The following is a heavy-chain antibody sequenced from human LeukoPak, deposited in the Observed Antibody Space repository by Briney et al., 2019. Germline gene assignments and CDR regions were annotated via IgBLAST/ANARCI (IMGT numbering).Heavy chain of an antibody. J-gene: IGHJ3*02. D-gene: IGHD6-19*01. CDR2: ISWNSGSI. CDR1: GFTFDDYA. CDR3: AKLVYSSDVDAFDI. Sequence: QTGGSLRLSCAASGFTFDDYAMHWVRQAPGKGLEWVSGISWNSGSIGYADSVKGRFTISRDNAKNSLYLQMNSLRAEDTALYYCAKLVYSSDVDAFDIWGQGTMVTVSS. V-gene: IGHV3-9*01.